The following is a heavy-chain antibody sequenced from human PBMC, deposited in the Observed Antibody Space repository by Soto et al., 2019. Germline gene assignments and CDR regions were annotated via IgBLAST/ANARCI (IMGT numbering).Heavy chain of an antibody. CDR2: ISSYNGNT. CDR3: ARAPRYCSSSRCFSGVCWFDP. V-gene: IGHV1-18*04. D-gene: IGHD2-2*01. CDR1: GYTFTTYG. J-gene: IGHJ5*02. Sequence: ASVKVSCKASGYTFTTYGISWVRQAPGQGLEWMGWISSYNGNTNYAQKFQGRVTLTTDTSTTTVYMELRSLRSDDTAVYYCARAPRYCSSSRCFSGVCWFDPWGQGTLVTVSS.